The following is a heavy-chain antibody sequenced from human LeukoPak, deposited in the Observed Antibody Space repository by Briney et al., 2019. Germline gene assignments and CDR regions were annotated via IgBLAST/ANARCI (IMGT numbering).Heavy chain of an antibody. J-gene: IGHJ5*02. CDR2: NSYSGIT. CDR3: ASRAHCSGGSCYGNWFDP. Sequence: SETLTLTCTVSGASNSSHYWSWIRQSPGKGLEWIGYNSYSGITNYNPSLKSRVTISVDTSKNHFSLRLSSVTAADTAVYYCASRAHCSGGSCYGNWFDPWGQGTLVTVSS. D-gene: IGHD2-15*01. V-gene: IGHV4-59*11. CDR1: GASNSSHY.